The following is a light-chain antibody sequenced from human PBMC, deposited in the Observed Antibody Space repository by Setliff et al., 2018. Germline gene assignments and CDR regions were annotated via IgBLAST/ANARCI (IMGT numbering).Light chain of an antibody. CDR1: SGDVGGYNY. CDR2: DVT. J-gene: IGLJ1*01. CDR3: CSYAGSPYV. Sequence: QSALTQPRSVSGSPGQSVTISCTGTSGDVGGYNYASWYQQHPGKAPKLMISDVTQRPSGVPDRFSGSKSGNTASLTISGLQAEDEADYYCCSYAGSPYVFGTGTKVTVL. V-gene: IGLV2-11*01.